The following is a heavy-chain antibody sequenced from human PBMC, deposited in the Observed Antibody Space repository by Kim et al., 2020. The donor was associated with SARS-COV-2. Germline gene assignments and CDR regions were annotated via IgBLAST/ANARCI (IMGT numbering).Heavy chain of an antibody. Sequence: SETLSLTCAVSGGSISSSNWWSWVRQPPGKGLEWIGEIYHSGSTNYNPSLKSRVTISVDKSKNQFSLKLSSVTAADTAVYYCARGVRGEKASYYYYGMDVWGQGTTVTVSS. CDR1: GGSISSSNW. CDR3: ARGVRGEKASYYYYGMDV. CDR2: IYHSGST. D-gene: IGHD3-10*01. V-gene: IGHV4-4*02. J-gene: IGHJ6*02.